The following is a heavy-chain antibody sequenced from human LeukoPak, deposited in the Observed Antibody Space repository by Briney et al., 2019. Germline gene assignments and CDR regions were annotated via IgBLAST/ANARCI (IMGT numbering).Heavy chain of an antibody. CDR3: ARGYRTGDMTIFAS. CDR2: INPDSGGT. J-gene: IGHJ5*01. V-gene: IGHV1-2*02. Sequence: ASVKVSCKASGYTFTGYYMQWVRQAPGQGLEWMGWINPDSGGTNYAQKFQGRVTMTRDTSISTAYMELSRLTPDDTAVYYCARGYRTGDMTIFASRGQGTQVTVSS. CDR1: GYTFTGYY. D-gene: IGHD3-3*01.